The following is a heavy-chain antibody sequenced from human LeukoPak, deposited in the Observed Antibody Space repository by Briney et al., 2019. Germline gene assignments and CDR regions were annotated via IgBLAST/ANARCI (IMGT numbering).Heavy chain of an antibody. V-gene: IGHV4-59*04. CDR2: ISYRGST. CDR1: GFTFSGSE. Sequence: GSLRLSCAASGFTFSGSEMNWIRQPPGKGLEWIGRISYRGSTYYNPFLKRRVSTSVHPSKNQFSLELSSVTAADTAVYYRAIRAIPAAGTFVPWGQGTLVTVSS. D-gene: IGHD6-13*01. J-gene: IGHJ5*02. CDR3: AIRAIPAAGTFVP.